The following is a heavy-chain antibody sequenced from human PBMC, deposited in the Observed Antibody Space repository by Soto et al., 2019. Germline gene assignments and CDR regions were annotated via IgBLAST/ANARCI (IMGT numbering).Heavy chain of an antibody. V-gene: IGHV3-30*18. CDR1: GFTFSSYG. CDR2: ISYDGCNK. D-gene: IGHD1-26*01. CDR3: AKVDYRGSYFDY. Sequence: QVQLVESGGGVVQPGRSLRLSCAASGFTFSSYGMHWVRQAPGKGLEWVAVISYDGCNKYYADSVKGRFTISRDNSKNTLYLQMNSLRAEDTAVYYCAKVDYRGSYFDYWGQGTLVTVSS. J-gene: IGHJ4*02.